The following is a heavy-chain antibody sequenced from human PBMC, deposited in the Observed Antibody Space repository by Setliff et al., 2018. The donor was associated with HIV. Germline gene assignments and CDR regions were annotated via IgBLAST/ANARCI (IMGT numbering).Heavy chain of an antibody. V-gene: IGHV4-39*01. Sequence: SETLSLTCTVSGGSIRATSYYWGWIRQPPGKGLEWIGSIYYSGSTQYNPSLKSRATISLDMSKNQFSLKLNSVTAADTATYYCARLGYYNFWSGYWTDYWGHGTLVTVSS. D-gene: IGHD3-3*01. J-gene: IGHJ4*01. CDR3: ARLGYYNFWSGYWTDY. CDR2: IYYSGST. CDR1: GGSIRATSYY.